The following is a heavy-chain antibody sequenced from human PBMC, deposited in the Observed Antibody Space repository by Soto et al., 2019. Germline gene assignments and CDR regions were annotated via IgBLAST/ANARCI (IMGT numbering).Heavy chain of an antibody. V-gene: IGHV3-30*18. Sequence: GGSLRLSCAASGFTFSSYGMHWVRQAPGKGLEWVAVISYDGSNKYYADSVKGRFTISRDNSKNTLYLQMNSLRAEDTAVYYCAKDLWSGGSALFFTDKSNNPPKPDQGGQGTLVTVSS. J-gene: IGHJ4*02. CDR3: AKDLWSGGSALFFTDKSNNPPKPDQ. CDR2: ISYDGSNK. CDR1: GFTFSSYG. D-gene: IGHD2-8*02.